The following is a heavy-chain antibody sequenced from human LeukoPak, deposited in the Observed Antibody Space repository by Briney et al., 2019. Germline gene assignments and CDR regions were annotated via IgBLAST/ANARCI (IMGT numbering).Heavy chain of an antibody. CDR1: GYTFTSYY. V-gene: IGHV1-46*01. J-gene: IGHJ4*02. CDR3: ARDFLQDDILTGYLGNYFDY. Sequence: ASVKVSCKASGYTFTSYYMHWVRQALGQGLEWMGIINPSGGSTSYAQKFQGRVTMTRDTSTSTVYMELSSLRSEDTAVYYCARDFLQDDILTGYLGNYFDYWGQGTLVTVSS. D-gene: IGHD3-9*01. CDR2: INPSGGST.